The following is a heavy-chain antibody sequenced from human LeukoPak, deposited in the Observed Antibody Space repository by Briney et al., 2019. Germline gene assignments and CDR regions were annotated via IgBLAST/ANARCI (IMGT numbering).Heavy chain of an antibody. D-gene: IGHD4-17*01. J-gene: IGHJ4*01. CDR1: GASITSHY. V-gene: IGHV4-59*11. CDR3: ARGVGYGDSWHYDH. CDR2: IDNDGST. Sequence: SETLSLTCAVSGASITSHYWAWIRQSPEKGLEWIGYIDNDGSTKYEPSLKSRVSISDDTAKNQFSLNLKSVTAADTAVYYCARGVGYGDSWHYDHWGHGILVTVSS.